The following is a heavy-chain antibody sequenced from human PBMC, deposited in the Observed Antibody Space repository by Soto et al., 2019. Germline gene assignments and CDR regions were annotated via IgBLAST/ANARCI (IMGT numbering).Heavy chain of an antibody. CDR3: ARILHEDYYDYYGMDV. J-gene: IGHJ6*02. CDR1: GGSLSGYY. D-gene: IGHD2-21*02. Sequence: QVQVQEWGAGLLKPSETLSLTCGVYGGSLSGYYWSWIRQSPGKGLEWIGEISDSGSTNNNPSLKSRVTISVDTSKNQLSLKLSSVTAADTAVYYCARILHEDYYDYYGMDVSGQGTTVTVSS. CDR2: ISDSGST. V-gene: IGHV4-34*01.